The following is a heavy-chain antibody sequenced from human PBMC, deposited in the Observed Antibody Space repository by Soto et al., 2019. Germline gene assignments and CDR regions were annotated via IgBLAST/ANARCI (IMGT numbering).Heavy chain of an antibody. V-gene: IGHV3-23*01. D-gene: IGHD4-4*01. CDR2: ISGSGGST. CDR1: GFTFSSYA. Sequence: GGSLRLSCAASGFTFSSYAMSWVRQAPGKGLEWVSAISGSGGSTYYADSVKGRFTISRDDSKNTLYLQMNSLRAEDTAVYYCASTVTTYYYYGMDVWGQGTTVTVSS. J-gene: IGHJ6*02. CDR3: ASTVTTYYYYGMDV.